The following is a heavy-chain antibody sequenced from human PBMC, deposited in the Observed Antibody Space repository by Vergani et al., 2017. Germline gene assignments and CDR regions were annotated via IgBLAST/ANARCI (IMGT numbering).Heavy chain of an antibody. V-gene: IGHV3-33*01. CDR3: ARETRDTPSSLDY. J-gene: IGHJ4*02. CDR1: SFKLGDYG. CDR2: TWYEGNNN. Sequence: QVQLVESGGGVVQPGRSLRLSCTPSSFKLGDYGMHWVRQAPGRGLEWVSMTWYEGNNNYYAYSGKGRFTITKDISKNTLYLQMNSLRGDDTGVYYCARETRDTPSSLDYWGQGTLVTVSS. D-gene: IGHD5-24*01.